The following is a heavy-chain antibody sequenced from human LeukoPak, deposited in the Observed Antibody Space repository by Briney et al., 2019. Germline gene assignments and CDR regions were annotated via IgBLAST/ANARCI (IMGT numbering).Heavy chain of an antibody. CDR1: GGSISGYY. D-gene: IGHD6-19*01. Sequence: SETLSLTCTVSGGSISGYYWSWIRQPPGKGLEWIGYIYYSGSTNYNPSLKSRVTISVDTSKNQFSLKLSSVTAADTAVYYCASGAVAGRFDYWGQGTLVTVSS. CDR3: ASGAVAGRFDY. CDR2: IYYSGST. V-gene: IGHV4-59*01. J-gene: IGHJ4*02.